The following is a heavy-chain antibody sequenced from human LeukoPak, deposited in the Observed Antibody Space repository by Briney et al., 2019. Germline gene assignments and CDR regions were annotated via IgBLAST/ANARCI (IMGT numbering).Heavy chain of an antibody. CDR3: ARRDQQLVLDY. CDR1: GFIVSSNY. J-gene: IGHJ4*02. CDR2: IYSDANT. V-gene: IGHV3-66*01. Sequence: GGSLRLSCAVSGFIVSSNYMSWVRQAPGKGLEWVSVIYSDANTYYADSVKGRFTISRDNSENTLYFQMNSLRAEDTAVYYCARRDQQLVLDYWGQGTLVTVSS. D-gene: IGHD6-13*01.